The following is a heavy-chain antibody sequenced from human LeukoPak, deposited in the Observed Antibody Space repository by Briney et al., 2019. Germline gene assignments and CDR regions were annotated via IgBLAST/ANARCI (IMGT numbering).Heavy chain of an antibody. CDR2: ISSDGNRT. CDR1: GFTFSNFW. J-gene: IGHJ4*02. Sequence: GGSLRLSCEASGFTFSNFWMHWVRQAPGKGLVWVSRISSDGNRTSYADFVRGRFTISRDNAKNTLYLQMNSLRADDTAIYYCVRDSNFKIDYWGQGTLVTVSS. CDR3: VRDSNFKIDY. D-gene: IGHD5-24*01. V-gene: IGHV3-74*01.